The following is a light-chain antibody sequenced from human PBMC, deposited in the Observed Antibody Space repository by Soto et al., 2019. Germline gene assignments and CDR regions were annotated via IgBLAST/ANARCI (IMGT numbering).Light chain of an antibody. V-gene: IGLV1-44*01. CDR1: SSNIGRNT. CDR2: TND. CDR3: AAWDDTSSLV. J-gene: IGLJ1*01. Sequence: QAVVTQPPSASGTPGQRVIISCSGGSSNIGRNTVNWYQHLPGTAPRLLIYTNDQRPSGVPDRFSGSKSGTSASLAISGLQSEDEADYYCAAWDDTSSLVFGTGTKVTVL.